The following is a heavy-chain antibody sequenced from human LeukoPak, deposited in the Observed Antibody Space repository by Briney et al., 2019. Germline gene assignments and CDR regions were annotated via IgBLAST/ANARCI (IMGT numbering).Heavy chain of an antibody. Sequence: SVKVSCKASGGTFSSYAISWVRQAPGQGLERMGEIIPIFVTANYAQKFQGRVTITADESTSTAYMELSSLRSEDTAVYYCARQPLTIFGVVINDYYMDVWGKGTTVTVSS. CDR1: GGTFSSYA. J-gene: IGHJ6*03. CDR3: ARQPLTIFGVVINDYYMDV. CDR2: IIPIFVTA. D-gene: IGHD3-3*01. V-gene: IGHV1-69*13.